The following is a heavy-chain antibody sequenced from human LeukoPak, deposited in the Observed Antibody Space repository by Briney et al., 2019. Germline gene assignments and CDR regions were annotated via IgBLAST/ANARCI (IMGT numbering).Heavy chain of an antibody. V-gene: IGHV4-61*08. CDR2: IYYSGST. CDR1: GGSISSGGYS. D-gene: IGHD3-10*01. J-gene: IGHJ6*02. CDR3: AGDYYGSGATWSYYGMDV. Sequence: PSETLSLTCAVSGGSISSGGYSWSWIRQPPGKGLEWIGYIYYSGSTNYNPSLKSRVTISVDTSKNQFSLKLSSVTAADTAVYYCAGDYYGSGATWSYYGMDVWGQGTTVTVSS.